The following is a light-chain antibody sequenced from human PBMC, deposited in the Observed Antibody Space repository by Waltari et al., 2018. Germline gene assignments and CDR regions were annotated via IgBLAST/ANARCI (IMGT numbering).Light chain of an antibody. J-gene: IGKJ4*01. Sequence: EIVLTQSPATLSLSPGERATLSCRASQSVSSYLAWYQQKPGQAPRLLIYDASNRATGIAARFSGSGSGTDFTLTISSLEPEDFAVYYCQQRSNWTPEVTFGGGTKVEIK. V-gene: IGKV3-11*01. CDR3: QQRSNWTPEVT. CDR2: DAS. CDR1: QSVSSY.